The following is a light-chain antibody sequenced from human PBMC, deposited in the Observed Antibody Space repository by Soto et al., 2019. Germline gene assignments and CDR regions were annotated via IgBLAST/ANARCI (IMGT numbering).Light chain of an antibody. V-gene: IGLV1-40*01. CDR1: SSNIGAGYD. CDR3: QSYDSSLSGTYV. CDR2: GNS. Sequence: QPVLTQPPSVSGAPGQRVTISCTGSSSNIGAGYDVHWYQQLPGRAPKLLIYGNSNRPSGVPDRFSGSKSGTSASLAITGLQAEDEADYYCQSYDSSLSGTYVFGTGTKLTVL. J-gene: IGLJ1*01.